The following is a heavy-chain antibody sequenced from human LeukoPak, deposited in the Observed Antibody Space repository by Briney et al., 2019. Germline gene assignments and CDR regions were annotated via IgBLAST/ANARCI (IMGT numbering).Heavy chain of an antibody. CDR2: IYHSGST. D-gene: IGHD6-25*01. CDR1: GHSIGSGYY. Sequence: SQTLSLTCTVSGHSIGSGYYWGWIRQPPGKGLDWIGNIYHSGSTYYNPSLKSRVTISVDTSKNQFSLKVRSVTAADTAVYYCARAAAKLSYMDVWGKGTTVTVSS. V-gene: IGHV4-38-2*02. CDR3: ARAAAKLSYMDV. J-gene: IGHJ6*03.